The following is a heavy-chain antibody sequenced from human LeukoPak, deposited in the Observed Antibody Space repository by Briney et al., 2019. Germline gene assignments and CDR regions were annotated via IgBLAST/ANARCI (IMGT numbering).Heavy chain of an antibody. Sequence: GGSLRLSCAASGFTLSDYYMSWIRQAPGKGLEWVSYISSSGSTIYYADSVKGRFTISRDNAKNSLYLQMNSLRAEDTAVYYCARVQPHYYDSSGYPPDYWGQGTLVTVSS. CDR3: ARVQPHYYDSSGYPPDY. CDR1: GFTLSDYY. CDR2: ISSSGSTI. V-gene: IGHV3-11*01. D-gene: IGHD3-22*01. J-gene: IGHJ4*02.